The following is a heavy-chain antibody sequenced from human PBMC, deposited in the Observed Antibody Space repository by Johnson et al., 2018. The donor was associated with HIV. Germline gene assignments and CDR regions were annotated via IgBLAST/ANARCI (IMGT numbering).Heavy chain of an antibody. Sequence: EVQLVESGGGLVQPGGSLRLSCAASGFTFSSYWMSWVRQSPGKGLEWVANIQQDGSEKYYVDSVKGRFTISRDNAKNSLYLQTNSLRAEDTAVYYCALEAVRSTDAFDIWGQGTMVIVSS. CDR2: IQQDGSEK. V-gene: IGHV3-7*05. D-gene: IGHD3-10*01. CDR1: GFTFSSYW. J-gene: IGHJ3*02. CDR3: ALEAVRSTDAFDI.